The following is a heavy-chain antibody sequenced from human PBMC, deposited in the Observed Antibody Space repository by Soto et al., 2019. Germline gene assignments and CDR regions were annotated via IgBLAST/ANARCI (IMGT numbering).Heavy chain of an antibody. D-gene: IGHD2-15*01. Sequence: PSEALSLTCNVSVGSIYRSGNYWCWICQPPGRGLEWIGNIDYNGVTYSNPSLKSRVTISRDTSKNQFSLKLTSVTAADTALYYCGKVLVGATGHTDSDSWGPGTLVTISS. CDR3: GKVLVGATGHTDSDS. CDR2: IDYNGVT. V-gene: IGHV4-39*01. J-gene: IGHJ4*02. CDR1: VGSIYRSGNY.